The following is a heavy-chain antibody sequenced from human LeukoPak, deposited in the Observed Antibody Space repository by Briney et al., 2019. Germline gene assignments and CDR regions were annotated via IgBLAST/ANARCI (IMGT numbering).Heavy chain of an antibody. Sequence: GGSLRLSCAASGFTFSSYSMNWVRQAPGKGLEWVSYISSSSSTIYYADSVKGRFTISRDNSKNTLYLQMNSLRAEDTAVYYCARVSGQLWFPFDYWGQGTLVTVSS. J-gene: IGHJ4*02. CDR1: GFTFSSYS. CDR2: ISSSSSTI. D-gene: IGHD5-18*01. CDR3: ARVSGQLWFPFDY. V-gene: IGHV3-48*01.